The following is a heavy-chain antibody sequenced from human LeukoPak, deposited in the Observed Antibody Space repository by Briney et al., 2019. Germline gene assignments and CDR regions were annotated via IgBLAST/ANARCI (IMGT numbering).Heavy chain of an antibody. CDR2: IRSNTYGGTS. CDR3: TSGLWTY. Sequence: GGSLRLSCTASGFTFGDYALSWVRQAPGKGLEWVGFIRSNTYGGTSQYAASVKGRFTVSRDDSKGIAYLQMNSLKTEDTAVYYCTSGLWTYWGQGTLVTVSS. J-gene: IGHJ4*02. CDR1: GFTFGDYA. D-gene: IGHD3/OR15-3a*01. V-gene: IGHV3-49*04.